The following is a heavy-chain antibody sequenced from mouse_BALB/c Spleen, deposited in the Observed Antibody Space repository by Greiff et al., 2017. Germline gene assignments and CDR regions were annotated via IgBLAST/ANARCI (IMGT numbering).Heavy chain of an antibody. V-gene: IGHV3-8*02. J-gene: IGHJ4*01. CDR2: ISYSGST. D-gene: IGHD1-1*01. Sequence: EVQRVESGPSLVKPSQTLSLTCSVTGDSITSGYWNWIRKFPGNKLEYMGYISYSGSTYYNPSLKSRISITRDTSKNQYYLQLNSVTTEDTATYYCARCPYYYGSSPYAMDYWGQGTSVTVSS. CDR1: GDSITSGY. CDR3: ARCPYYYGSSPYAMDY.